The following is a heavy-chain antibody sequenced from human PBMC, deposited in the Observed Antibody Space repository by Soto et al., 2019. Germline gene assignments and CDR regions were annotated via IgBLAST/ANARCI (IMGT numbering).Heavy chain of an antibody. D-gene: IGHD4-17*01. CDR1: GGSISSYY. V-gene: IGHV4-59*01. Sequence: PSETLSLTCTVSGGSISSYYWSWIRQPPGKGLEWIGYIYYSGSTNYNPSLKSRVTISVDTSKNQFSLKLSSVTAADTAVYYCARVGGDYGDYYFDYWGQGTLVTVSS. J-gene: IGHJ4*02. CDR2: IYYSGST. CDR3: ARVGGDYGDYYFDY.